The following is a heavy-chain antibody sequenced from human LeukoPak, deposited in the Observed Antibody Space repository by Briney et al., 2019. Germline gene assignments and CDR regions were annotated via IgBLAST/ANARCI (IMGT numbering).Heavy chain of an antibody. D-gene: IGHD3-10*01. V-gene: IGHV3-23*01. CDR2: ISRSGGST. Sequence: PGGTLRLSCAASRFTFSSYGMSWVRQAPGKGLEWVSAISRSGGSTYYADSVKGRFTISRDNSKNTLYLQMNSLRAEDTAVYYCAKDRNYYGSGTFYWGQGTLVTVSS. CDR1: RFTFSSYG. CDR3: AKDRNYYGSGTFY. J-gene: IGHJ4*02.